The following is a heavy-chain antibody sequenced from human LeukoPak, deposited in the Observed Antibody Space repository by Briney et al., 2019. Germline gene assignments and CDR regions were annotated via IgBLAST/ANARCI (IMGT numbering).Heavy chain of an antibody. Sequence: GGSLRLSCSASGFAFSTYAIHWVRQAPGKGLEYVSAITSDGGSTHYADSVKGRFTISRDSSKNTLSLQMSSLRAEDTAMYYCVKLGCSSTTCYGNYWGQGTLVTVSS. J-gene: IGHJ4*02. CDR1: GFAFSTYA. V-gene: IGHV3-64D*09. CDR2: ITSDGGST. D-gene: IGHD2-2*01. CDR3: VKLGCSSTTCYGNY.